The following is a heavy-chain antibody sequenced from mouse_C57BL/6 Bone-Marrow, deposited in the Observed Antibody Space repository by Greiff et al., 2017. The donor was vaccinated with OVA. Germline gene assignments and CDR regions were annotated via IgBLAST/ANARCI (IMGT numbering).Heavy chain of an antibody. V-gene: IGHV1-56*01. CDR1: GYTFTSHW. Sequence: VQLQQSGPELVRPGASVKISCKAPGYTFTSHWMQWVRQRPGQGLEWIGEIFPGSGSTYYNEKFKGKATLTVDTSSSTAYMQLSSLTSEDSAVYFCARSMTTVVASHFDYWGQGTTLTVSS. CDR2: IFPGSGST. CDR3: ARSMTTVVASHFDY. J-gene: IGHJ2*01. D-gene: IGHD1-1*01.